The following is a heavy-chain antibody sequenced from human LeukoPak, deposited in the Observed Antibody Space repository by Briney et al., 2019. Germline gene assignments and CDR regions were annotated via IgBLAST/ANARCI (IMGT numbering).Heavy chain of an antibody. CDR3: ARDVRWLQSDY. CDR2: IIPILGIA. D-gene: IGHD5-24*01. Sequence: SVKVSCKASGGTFSSYAISWVRQAPGQGLEWMGRIIPILGIANYAQKFQGRVTITADKSTSTAYMELSSLRSEDTAVYYCARDVRWLQSDYWGQGTLVTVSS. V-gene: IGHV1-69*04. CDR1: GGTFSSYA. J-gene: IGHJ4*02.